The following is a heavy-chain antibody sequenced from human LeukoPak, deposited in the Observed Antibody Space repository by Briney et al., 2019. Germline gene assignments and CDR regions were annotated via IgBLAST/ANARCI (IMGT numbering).Heavy chain of an antibody. CDR2: INWNGGST. J-gene: IGHJ4*02. CDR3: ARGRGYYDSSGYYYDTGDY. V-gene: IGHV3-20*04. CDR1: GFTFDDYG. Sequence: GGSLRLSCAASGFTFDDYGVSWVRQAPGKGLEWVSGINWNGGSTGYADSVKGRFTISRDNAKNSLYLQMNSLRAEDTALYYSARGRGYYDSSGYYYDTGDYWGQGTLVTVSS. D-gene: IGHD3-22*01.